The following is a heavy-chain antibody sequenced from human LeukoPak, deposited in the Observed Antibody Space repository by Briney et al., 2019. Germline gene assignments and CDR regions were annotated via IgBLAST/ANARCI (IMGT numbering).Heavy chain of an antibody. CDR3: VNDRVRPRVATTLYYFDY. CDR2: INHSGNT. V-gene: IGHV4-34*01. J-gene: IGHJ4*02. D-gene: IGHD5-12*01. Sequence: PSETLSLTCAVYGGSFSAYYWSWIRQPPGKGLEWIGDINHSGNTNYNPSLKSRVTISVDTSKNQFSLKLSSVTAEDTAVYYCVNDRVRPRVATTLYYFDYWGQGTLVTVSS. CDR1: GGSFSAYY.